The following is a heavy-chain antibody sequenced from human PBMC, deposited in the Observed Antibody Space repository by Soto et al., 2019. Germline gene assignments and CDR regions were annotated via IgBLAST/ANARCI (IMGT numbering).Heavy chain of an antibody. Sequence: EVQLLESGGGLVQPGGSLRLSCAASGFTFSSYAMSWVRQAPGKGLEWVSAISGSGGSTYYADSVKSRFTISRDNSKNTLYLQMNSLRAEDTAVYYCAKGGYCSSTSCYANWFDPWGQGTLVTVSS. CDR1: GFTFSSYA. V-gene: IGHV3-23*01. CDR2: ISGSGGST. CDR3: AKGGYCSSTSCYANWFDP. D-gene: IGHD2-2*03. J-gene: IGHJ5*02.